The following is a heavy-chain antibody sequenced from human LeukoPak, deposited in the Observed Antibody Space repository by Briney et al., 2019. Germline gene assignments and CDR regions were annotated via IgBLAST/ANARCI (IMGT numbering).Heavy chain of an antibody. CDR2: INPNSGGT. Sequence: ASVKVSCKASGYTFTGYYMHWVRQAPAQGLEWMGWINPNSGGTNYAQKFQGWVTMTRDTSISTAYTELSRLRSDDTAVYYCARGPIAAAGTGYYFDYWGQGTLVTVSS. CDR3: ARGPIAAAGTGYYFDY. V-gene: IGHV1-2*04. CDR1: GYTFTGYY. D-gene: IGHD6-13*01. J-gene: IGHJ4*02.